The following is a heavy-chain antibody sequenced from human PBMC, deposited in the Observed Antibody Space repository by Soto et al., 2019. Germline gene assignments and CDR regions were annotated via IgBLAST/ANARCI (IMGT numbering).Heavy chain of an antibody. V-gene: IGHV3-72*01. CDR3: TRGTDGTNIPVVGPGSFDY. Sequence: GGSLRLSCAASGFTFSDHYMDWVRQAPGKGLEWVGRVRNKANSYTTQYAASVKGRFTISRDDSKNSLYLQMNSLKTEDTAVYYCTRGTDGTNIPVVGPGSFDYWGQGTLVTVSS. CDR2: VRNKANSYTT. D-gene: IGHD6-19*01. J-gene: IGHJ4*02. CDR1: GFTFSDHY.